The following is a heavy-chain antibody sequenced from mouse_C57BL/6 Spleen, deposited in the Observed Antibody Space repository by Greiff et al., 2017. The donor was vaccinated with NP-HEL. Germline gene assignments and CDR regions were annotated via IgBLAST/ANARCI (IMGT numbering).Heavy chain of an antibody. V-gene: IGHV5-12*01. CDR3: ARGEYFDY. Sequence: EVKLQESGGGLVQPGGSLKLSCAASGFTFSDYYMYWVRQTPEKRLEWVAYISTGGGSTYYPDTVKGRFTISRDNAKNTLYLQMSRLKSEDTAMYYCARGEYFDYWGQGTTLTVSS. CDR2: ISTGGGST. J-gene: IGHJ2*01. CDR1: GFTFSDYY.